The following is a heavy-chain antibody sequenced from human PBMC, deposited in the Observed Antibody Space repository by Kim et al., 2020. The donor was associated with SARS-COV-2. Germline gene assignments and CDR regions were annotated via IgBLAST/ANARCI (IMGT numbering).Heavy chain of an antibody. V-gene: IGHV3-23*01. CDR3: VRQVAGSNFDV. Sequence: FYAESLKSRFTNSRDNSKNTVYLQLNFLRAEDTAIYYCVRQVAGSNFDVWGQGTMVTVSS. J-gene: IGHJ3*01. D-gene: IGHD3-10*01.